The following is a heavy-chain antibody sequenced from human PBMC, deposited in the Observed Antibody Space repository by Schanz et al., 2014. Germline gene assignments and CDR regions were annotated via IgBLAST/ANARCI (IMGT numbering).Heavy chain of an antibody. V-gene: IGHV3-48*04. CDR2: ISGSSRTI. CDR3: AKSQGSSFDS. Sequence: EVQLVESGGGLVQPGGSLRLSCSASGFTFSSYAMSWVRQAPGKGLEWVSYISGSSRTIYYADSVKGRFTISRDNSKNALYLQMNSLRAEDTAVYYCAKSQGSSFDSWGQGTLVTVSS. CDR1: GFTFSSYA. D-gene: IGHD6-13*01. J-gene: IGHJ4*02.